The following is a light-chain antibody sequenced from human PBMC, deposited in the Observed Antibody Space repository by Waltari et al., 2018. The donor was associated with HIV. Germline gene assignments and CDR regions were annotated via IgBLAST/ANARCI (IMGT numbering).Light chain of an antibody. CDR3: LQTYNTPLT. V-gene: IGKV1-39*01. J-gene: IGKJ3*01. CDR1: RNIHKF. CDR2: AAS. Sequence: DIQMTQSPPSLSESVGDRVILTCRASRNIHKFLNWFQQKPGKAPELLILAASTLHSGVSSRFSGSGSGTDFTLTINSLQREDFATYYCLQTYNTPLTFGPGTKLDF.